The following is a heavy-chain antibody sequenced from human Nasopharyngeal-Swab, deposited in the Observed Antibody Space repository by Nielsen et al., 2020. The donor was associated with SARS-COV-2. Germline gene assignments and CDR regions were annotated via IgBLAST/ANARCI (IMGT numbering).Heavy chain of an antibody. CDR3: ARDRGGRYSSSWYEDGFDY. Sequence: GESLKISCAASGFTFSSYSMNWVRQAPGKGLEWVSSISSSSSYIYYADSVKGRFTISRDNVKNSLYLQMNSLRAEDTAVYYCARDRGGRYSSSWYEDGFDYWGQGTLVTVSS. V-gene: IGHV3-21*01. D-gene: IGHD6-13*01. CDR2: ISSSSSYI. J-gene: IGHJ4*02. CDR1: GFTFSSYS.